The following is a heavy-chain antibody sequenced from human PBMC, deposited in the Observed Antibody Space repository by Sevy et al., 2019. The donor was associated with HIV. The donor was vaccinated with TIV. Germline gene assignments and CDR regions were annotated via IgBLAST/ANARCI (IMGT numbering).Heavy chain of an antibody. CDR3: ARDRYYDASGYYYYYYGMDV. D-gene: IGHD3-22*01. V-gene: IGHV3-66*01. CDR2: IYSDGRT. CDR1: GLSVSDNY. Sequence: GGSLRLSCAASGLSVSDNYMNWVRQAPGKGLELVSVIYSDGRTYYPDSVKGRFSISRDNSKNTLYLDMNSLRPEDTAVYYSARDRYYDASGYYYYYYGMDVWGQGTTVTVSS. J-gene: IGHJ6*02.